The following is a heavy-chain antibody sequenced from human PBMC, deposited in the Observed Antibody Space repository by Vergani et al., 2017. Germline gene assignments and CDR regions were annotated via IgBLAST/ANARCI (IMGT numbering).Heavy chain of an antibody. D-gene: IGHD4-11*01. CDR1: GGSISSYY. CDR3: ARETVTNYYYYMDV. V-gene: IGHV4-59*01. Sequence: QVQLQESGPGLVKPSETLSLTCTVSGGSISSYYWSWIRQPPGKGLEWIGYIYYSGSTNYNPSLKSRVTISVDTSKNQFSLKLSSVTAADTAVYYCARETVTNYYYYMDVWGKGTTVTVSS. J-gene: IGHJ6*03. CDR2: IYYSGST.